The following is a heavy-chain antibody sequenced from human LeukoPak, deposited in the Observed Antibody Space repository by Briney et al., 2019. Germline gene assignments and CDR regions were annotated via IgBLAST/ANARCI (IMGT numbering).Heavy chain of an antibody. CDR1: GFTFSSYW. V-gene: IGHV3-74*01. CDR2: INTDGSST. D-gene: IGHD3-3*01. Sequence: GGSLRLSCAASGFTFSSYWMHWVRQAPGKGLVWVSRINTDGSSTSYADSVKGRFTISRDNAKNTLYLQMNSLRVEDTAVYYCARDTSGDSRPHYWGQGTLVTV. J-gene: IGHJ4*02. CDR3: ARDTSGDSRPHY.